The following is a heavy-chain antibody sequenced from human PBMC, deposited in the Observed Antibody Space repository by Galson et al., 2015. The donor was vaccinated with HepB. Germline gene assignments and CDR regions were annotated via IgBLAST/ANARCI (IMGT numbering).Heavy chain of an antibody. J-gene: IGHJ4*02. Sequence: SLRLSCAASGFTFSTYGMSWVRQAPGKGLEWVSSISGSGVGTYYADSVKGRFTISRDNSKNTLYLQMNSLRAEDTAVYYCAKVSFDSSGYYYFDYWGQGTLVTVSS. CDR3: AKVSFDSSGYYYFDY. D-gene: IGHD3-22*01. CDR1: GFTFSTYG. V-gene: IGHV3-23*01. CDR2: ISGSGVGT.